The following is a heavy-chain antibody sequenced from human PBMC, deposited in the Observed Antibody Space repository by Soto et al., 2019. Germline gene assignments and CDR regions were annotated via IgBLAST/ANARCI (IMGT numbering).Heavy chain of an antibody. D-gene: IGHD2-2*01. CDR3: ARAKTYCSSTSCYAADY. CDR1: GVTFSSYT. Sequence: QVQLVQSGAEVKKPGSSVKVSCKASGVTFSSYTISWVRQAPGQGLEWMGRIIPILGIANYAQKCQGRVTITADKSTSTAYMELSSLRSEDTAVYYCARAKTYCSSTSCYAADYWGQGTLVTVSS. J-gene: IGHJ4*02. CDR2: IIPILGIA. V-gene: IGHV1-69*02.